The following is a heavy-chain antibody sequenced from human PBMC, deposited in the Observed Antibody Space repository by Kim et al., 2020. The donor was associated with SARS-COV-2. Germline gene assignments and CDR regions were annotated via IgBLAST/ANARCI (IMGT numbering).Heavy chain of an antibody. J-gene: IGHJ4*02. CDR2: T. D-gene: IGHD6-6*01. V-gene: IGHV4-30-2*04. Sequence: TYYNPSLKSRVTISVDTSKNQFSLKLSSVTAADTAVYYCARLGSSSSLDYWGQGTLVTVSS. CDR3: ARLGSSSSLDY.